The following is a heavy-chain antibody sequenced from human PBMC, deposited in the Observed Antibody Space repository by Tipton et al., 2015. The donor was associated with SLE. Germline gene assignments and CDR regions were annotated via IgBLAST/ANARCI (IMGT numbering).Heavy chain of an antibody. CDR1: GGSISSGSYY. D-gene: IGHD2-21*02. CDR3: ARHSLLFDAFDI. CDR2: IYTSGST. Sequence: LTCTVSGGSISSGSYYWSWIRQPAGKGLEWIGHIYTSGSTNYNPSLKSRVTISVDTSKNQFSLKLSSVTAADTAVYYCARHSLLFDAFDIWGQGTMVTVAS. V-gene: IGHV4-61*09. J-gene: IGHJ3*02.